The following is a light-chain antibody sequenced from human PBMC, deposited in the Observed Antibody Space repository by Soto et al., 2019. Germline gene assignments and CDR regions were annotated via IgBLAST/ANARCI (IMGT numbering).Light chain of an antibody. CDR3: QQRSNWPLIT. Sequence: EIVLTQSPATLSLSPGERATLSCRASQSVNNYLAWYQQRPGQAPRLLIYDTSSRASGIPDRFSGSGSGTDFTLTISSLEPEDAAVYYCQQRSNWPLITFGQGTRLEIK. J-gene: IGKJ5*01. CDR1: QSVNNY. CDR2: DTS. V-gene: IGKV3-11*01.